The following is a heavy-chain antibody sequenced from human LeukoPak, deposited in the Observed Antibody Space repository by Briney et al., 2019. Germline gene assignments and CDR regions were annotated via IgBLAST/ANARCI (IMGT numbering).Heavy chain of an antibody. CDR2: ISSSSNTI. V-gene: IGHV3-48*04. J-gene: IGHJ5*02. D-gene: IGHD2-2*01. Sequence: GGSLRLSCAASGFTFSSYSTNWVRQAPGKGLEWVSYISSSSNTIYYADSVKGRFTISRDNAKNLLSLQMNSLRAEDTAVYYCASLVVVPVATGGSFDPWGQGTLVTVSS. CDR1: GFTFSSYS. CDR3: ASLVVVPVATGGSFDP.